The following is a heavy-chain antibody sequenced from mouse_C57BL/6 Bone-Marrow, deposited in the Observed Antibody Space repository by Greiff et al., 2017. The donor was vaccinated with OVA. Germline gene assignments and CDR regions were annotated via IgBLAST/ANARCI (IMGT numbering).Heavy chain of an antibody. CDR3: MGLIYYYGGGYFDV. CDR1: GFNIKDDY. V-gene: IGHV14-4*01. Sequence: EVQLQQSGAELVRPGASVKLSCTASGFNIKDDYMHWVKQRPEQGLEWIGWIDPENGDTEYASKFQGKATITADTSSNTAYLQLSSLTSEDTAVYYCMGLIYYYGGGYFDVWGTGTTVTVSS. D-gene: IGHD1-1*01. CDR2: IDPENGDT. J-gene: IGHJ1*03.